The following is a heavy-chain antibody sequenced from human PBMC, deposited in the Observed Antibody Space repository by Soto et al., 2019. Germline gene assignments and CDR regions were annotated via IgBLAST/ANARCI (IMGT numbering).Heavy chain of an antibody. V-gene: IGHV3-72*01. J-gene: IGHJ4*02. CDR1: GFIFSDHY. CDR2: IKNKANSYTT. Sequence: VQLVESGGGLVQPGGTLRLSCAASGFIFSDHYMDWVRQAPGKGLEWVGRIKNKANSYTTEYAASVKGRFTISRDDSKNSLYLHMDSVKTEDTGVYYCTRISLVGATGGRYFDYWGQGTLLTVSS. CDR3: TRISLVGATGGRYFDY. D-gene: IGHD1-26*01.